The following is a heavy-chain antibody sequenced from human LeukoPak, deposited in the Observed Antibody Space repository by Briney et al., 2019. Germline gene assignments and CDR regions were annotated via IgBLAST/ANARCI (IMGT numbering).Heavy chain of an antibody. CDR3: ARDERALDV. CDR2: IYHSGRT. D-gene: IGHD6-25*01. J-gene: IGHJ6*04. V-gene: IGHV4-38-2*02. Sequence: PSETLSLTCTVSGYSISSGYYWGWIRQPPGKGLEWIGSIYHSGRTFYNPSLKSRVTISVDTSKNQFSLKLSSVTAADTAVYYCARDERALDVWGKGTTVTISS. CDR1: GYSISSGYY.